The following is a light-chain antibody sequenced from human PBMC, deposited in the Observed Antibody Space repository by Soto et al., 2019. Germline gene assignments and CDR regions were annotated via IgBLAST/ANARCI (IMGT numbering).Light chain of an antibody. CDR1: QSVTTT. Sequence: IIMSLSQATVSVAQGERVTFSCLSIQSVTTTLAWYQRNTGQSPRLLISGASSGASGIPHRFSGSGSGNEFTLTIDRLQSADFAVYYCPQYDRWPITLGGGSK. V-gene: IGKV3-15*01. CDR2: GAS. J-gene: IGKJ4*01. CDR3: PQYDRWPIT.